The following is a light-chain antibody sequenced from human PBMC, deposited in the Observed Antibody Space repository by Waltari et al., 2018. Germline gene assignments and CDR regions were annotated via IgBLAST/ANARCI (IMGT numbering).Light chain of an antibody. Sequence: QSALTQPASVSGSPGQSITISCTGTSSDLGGYNFVSWYQQHPGKAPKVLIYEGTKRPSGISNRFSGSKSVNTASLTISGLQAEDEADYYCCSYAGRITFVVFGGGTKLTVL. CDR1: SSDLGGYNF. V-gene: IGLV2-23*01. CDR2: EGT. CDR3: CSYAGRITFVV. J-gene: IGLJ2*01.